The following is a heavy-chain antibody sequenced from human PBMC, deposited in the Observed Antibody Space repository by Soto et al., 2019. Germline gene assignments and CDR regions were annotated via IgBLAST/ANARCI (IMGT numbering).Heavy chain of an antibody. CDR2: ISYDGSNK. CDR3: ATLAEADLNYYYYGLDV. D-gene: IGHD6-13*01. J-gene: IGHJ6*02. Sequence: PGGSLRLSCAASGFTFSSYGMHWVRQAPGKGLEWVAVISYDGSNKYYADSVKGRFTISRDNSKNTLYLQMNSLRAEDTAVYYCATLAEADLNYYYYGLDVWGQGTTVTVSS. V-gene: IGHV3-30*03. CDR1: GFTFSSYG.